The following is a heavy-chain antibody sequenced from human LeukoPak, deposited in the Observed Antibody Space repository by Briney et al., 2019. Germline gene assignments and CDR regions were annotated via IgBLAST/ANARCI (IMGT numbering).Heavy chain of an antibody. Sequence: ASVKVSCKASGYTFTGYYMHWVRQAPGQGLEWMGWINPNSGGTNYAQKFQGRVTMTRDTSISTAYMELRSLRSDDTAVYYCARMGGGDWDAFDIWGQGTMVTVSS. V-gene: IGHV1-2*02. CDR3: ARMGGGDWDAFDI. D-gene: IGHD2-21*02. CDR2: INPNSGGT. J-gene: IGHJ3*02. CDR1: GYTFTGYY.